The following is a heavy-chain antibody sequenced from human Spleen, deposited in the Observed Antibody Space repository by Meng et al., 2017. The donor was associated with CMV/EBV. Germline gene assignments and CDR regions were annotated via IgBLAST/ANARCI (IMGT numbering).Heavy chain of an antibody. V-gene: IGHV4-34*01. CDR3: ARRPTGYCTDGVCFRWFDP. D-gene: IGHD2-8*01. CDR2: INYGGST. CDR1: YCSGYY. Sequence: YCSGYYWNWVRQPPGKGLEWSVEINYGGSTNYNPSLKSRVTISVDTSKNQLSLNLKSVTAADTAVYYCARRPTGYCTDGVCFRWFDPWGQGTLVTVSS. J-gene: IGHJ5*02.